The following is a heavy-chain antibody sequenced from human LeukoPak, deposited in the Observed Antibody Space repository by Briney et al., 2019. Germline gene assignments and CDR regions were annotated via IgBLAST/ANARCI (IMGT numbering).Heavy chain of an antibody. J-gene: IGHJ4*02. D-gene: IGHD6-13*01. V-gene: IGHV3-13*01. CDR1: GFTFSNYD. Sequence: GGSLRLSCAASGFTFSNYDMHWVRHAAGKGLGWVSGIGTAGDTYYPGSVKGRFTISRENAKNSLYLHMNSLSAGDTAVYYCVSSPAYSSSWYAIDNWGQGTLVTVSS. CDR3: VSSPAYSSSWYAIDN. CDR2: IGTAGDT.